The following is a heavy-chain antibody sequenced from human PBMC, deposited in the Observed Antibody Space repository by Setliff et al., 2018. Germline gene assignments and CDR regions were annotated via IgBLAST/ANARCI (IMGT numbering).Heavy chain of an antibody. CDR3: ARSIALFGVDVVSCYFDH. D-gene: IGHD3-3*01. J-gene: IGHJ4*02. CDR1: GDTFSTYA. CDR2: ISTSNGQT. V-gene: IGHV1-18*01. Sequence: ASVKVSCKASGDTFSTYALSWVRQAPGQGPEWMGWISTSNGQTRYTEELQGRVTMTTDTSTSTAYMDLRSLRSDDTAVYYCARSIALFGVDVVSCYFDHWGQGTLVTVSS.